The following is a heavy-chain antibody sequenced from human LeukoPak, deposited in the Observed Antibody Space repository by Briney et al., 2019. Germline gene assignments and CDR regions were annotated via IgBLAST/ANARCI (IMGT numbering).Heavy chain of an antibody. V-gene: IGHV4-39*01. CDR2: IYYSGST. CDR1: GFTFSSYT. Sequence: GSLRLSCAASGFTFSSYTMNWIRQPPGKGLEWIGSIYYSGSTYYNPSLKSRVTISVDTSKNQFSLKLSSVTAADTAVYYCARLSFSGSRSYYKPDYFDYWGQGTLVTVSS. J-gene: IGHJ4*02. D-gene: IGHD3-10*01. CDR3: ARLSFSGSRSYYKPDYFDY.